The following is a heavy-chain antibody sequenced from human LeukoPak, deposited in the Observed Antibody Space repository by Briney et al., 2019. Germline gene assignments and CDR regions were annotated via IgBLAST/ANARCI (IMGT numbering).Heavy chain of an antibody. V-gene: IGHV3-66*02. CDR1: GFTVSSNY. CDR3: ARGRNSGSYSS. J-gene: IGHJ5*02. Sequence: GGSLRLSCAASGFTVSSNYMSWVRQALGKGLEWVSVIYSGGSTYYADSVKGRLTISRDNSKNTLYLQMNSLRAEDTAVYYCARGRNSGSYSSWGQGTLVTVSS. D-gene: IGHD1-26*01. CDR2: IYSGGST.